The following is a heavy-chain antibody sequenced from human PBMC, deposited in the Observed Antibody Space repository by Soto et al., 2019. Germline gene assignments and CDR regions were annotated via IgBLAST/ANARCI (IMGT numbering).Heavy chain of an antibody. V-gene: IGHV5-51*03. CDR1: GYTFANYW. CDR2: IYPGDSNT. D-gene: IGHD1-1*01. J-gene: IGHJ6*02. CDR3: ARLLEACSASNGYGVDV. Sequence: EVQLVQSGAEVKKPGESLKISCKASGYTFANYWIGWVRQMTGKGLEWMGIIYPGDSNTKYSPTFEGTATISADKSISTAYLQWSRLNDSDSAMYYFARLLEACSASNGYGVDVWCQGTTVTVSS.